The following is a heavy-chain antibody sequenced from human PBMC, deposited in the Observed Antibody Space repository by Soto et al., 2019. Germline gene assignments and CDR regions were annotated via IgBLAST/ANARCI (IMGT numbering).Heavy chain of an antibody. CDR3: ARELERVFDY. CDR1: GFTFSSYA. D-gene: IGHD1-1*01. J-gene: IGHJ4*02. CDR2: IAYDGRNK. Sequence: QVQLVESGGGVVQPGRYLRLSCAASGFTFSSYAMHWVRQAPGKGLEWVAVIAYDGRNKYYADSVKGRFTISRDNSKNTLYLQMNSLRIEDTAVYYCARELERVFDYWFQGTLVTVS. V-gene: IGHV3-30*04.